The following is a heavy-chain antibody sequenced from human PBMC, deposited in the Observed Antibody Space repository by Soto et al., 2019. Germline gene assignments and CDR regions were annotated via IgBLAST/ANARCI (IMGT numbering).Heavy chain of an antibody. J-gene: IGHJ6*02. CDR1: GGSINRSSYY. Sequence: ASETLSLTCSVSGGSINRSSYYWGWIRQPPGKGLEWVGNMYYSGRTFYNPSLKSRVTISVDTSKNQFSLKLRSVTAADMGVYYCARGVVPDVWGQGTTVTVSS. CDR2: MYYSGRT. D-gene: IGHD6-6*01. CDR3: ARGVVPDV. V-gene: IGHV4-39*01.